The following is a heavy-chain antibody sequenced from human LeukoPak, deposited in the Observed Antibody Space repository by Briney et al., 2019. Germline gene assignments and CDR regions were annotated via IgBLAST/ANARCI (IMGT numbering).Heavy chain of an antibody. CDR2: IKSKTDGGTT. V-gene: IGHV3-15*01. J-gene: IGHJ5*02. CDR3: TTESVRFLEGS. CDR1: GFTFDDYG. D-gene: IGHD3-3*01. Sequence: PGGSLRLSCAASGFTFDDYGMSWVRQAPGKGLEWVGRIKSKTDGGTTDYAAPVKGRFTISRDDSKNTLYLQMNSLKTEDTAVYYCTTESVRFLEGSWGQGTLVTVSS.